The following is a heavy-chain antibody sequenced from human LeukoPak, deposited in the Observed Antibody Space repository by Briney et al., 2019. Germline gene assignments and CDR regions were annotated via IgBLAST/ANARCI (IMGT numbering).Heavy chain of an antibody. Sequence: SETLSLTCTVSDYSISTNYYWGWIRQPPGKGLEWIGSFYHSGSTYYNPSLKSRLTISVDTSKNQFSLTLRSVTAADTAVYYCARSAAAGTMYWFDPWGQGTLVTVSS. CDR3: ARSAAAGTMYWFDP. D-gene: IGHD6-13*01. J-gene: IGHJ5*02. V-gene: IGHV4-38-2*02. CDR1: DYSISTNYY. CDR2: FYHSGST.